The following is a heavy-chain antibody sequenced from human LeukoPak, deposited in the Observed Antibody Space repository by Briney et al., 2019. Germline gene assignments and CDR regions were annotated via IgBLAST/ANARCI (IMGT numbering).Heavy chain of an antibody. Sequence: GGSLRLSCAASGFTFSNYAMSWVRQAPGKGLEWVSVISGSGGSTYHADSVKGRFTISRDNSKNTLFLQMNSLRAEDTAVYYCAKGILSVNDYWGQGTLVTVSS. D-gene: IGHD2-15*01. CDR3: AKGILSVNDY. CDR1: GFTFSNYA. J-gene: IGHJ4*02. CDR2: ISGSGGST. V-gene: IGHV3-23*01.